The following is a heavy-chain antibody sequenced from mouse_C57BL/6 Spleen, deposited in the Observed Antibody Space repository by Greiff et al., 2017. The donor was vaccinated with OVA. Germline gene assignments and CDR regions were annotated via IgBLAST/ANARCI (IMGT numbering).Heavy chain of an antibody. V-gene: IGHV1-7*01. D-gene: IGHD1-1*01. CDR3: ARSDYGSAYWYFDV. J-gene: IGHJ1*03. Sequence: QVQLQQSGAELAKPGASVKLSCKASGYTFTSYWMHWVKQRPGQGLEWIGYINPSSGYTKYNQKFKGKATLTADKSSSTAYMQLSSLTYEDSAVYYCARSDYGSAYWYFDVWGTGTTVTVSS. CDR2: INPSSGYT. CDR1: GYTFTSYW.